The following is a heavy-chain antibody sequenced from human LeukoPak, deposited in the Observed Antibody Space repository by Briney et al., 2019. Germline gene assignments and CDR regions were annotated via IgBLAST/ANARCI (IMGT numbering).Heavy chain of an antibody. J-gene: IGHJ4*02. V-gene: IGHV1-18*01. CDR2: ISAYNANT. CDR3: ARDEGSGYVRVDY. D-gene: IGHD5-12*01. CDR1: GYTFSNYG. Sequence: ASVKVSCKASGYTFSNYGISWVRQAPGQGLEWMGWISAYNANTNNAQKFQGRVTMTTDTSTSTAYMELRSLRSDDTAVYYCARDEGSGYVRVDYWGQGTLVTVSS.